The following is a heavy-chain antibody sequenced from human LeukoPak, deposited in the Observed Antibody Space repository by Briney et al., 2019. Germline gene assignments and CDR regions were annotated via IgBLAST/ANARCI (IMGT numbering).Heavy chain of an antibody. CDR3: ARDEIGGYFDY. Sequence: GGPLRLSCAASGFTFKTYWMSWVRQAPGKRLEWVANIKEDGSAKYYVDSVKGRFTISRDNARNSVYLQMNSLRAEDTGVYYCARDEIGGYFDYWGQGILVTVSS. CDR1: GFTFKTYW. CDR2: IKEDGSAK. V-gene: IGHV3-7*01. D-gene: IGHD3-10*01. J-gene: IGHJ4*02.